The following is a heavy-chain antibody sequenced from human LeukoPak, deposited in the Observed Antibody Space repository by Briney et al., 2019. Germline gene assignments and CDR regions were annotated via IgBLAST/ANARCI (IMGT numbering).Heavy chain of an antibody. D-gene: IGHD1-26*01. CDR1: GFTFNNYG. V-gene: IGHV3-30*02. Sequence: GGSLRLSCAASGFTFNNYGMHWVRQAPGKGLEWVAFIRYDGNNKYYADSMKGRFTISRDNAKNTLYLQMNSLRAEDTAVYYCATIGAFDIWGQGTMVTVSS. CDR2: IRYDGNNK. J-gene: IGHJ3*02. CDR3: ATIGAFDI.